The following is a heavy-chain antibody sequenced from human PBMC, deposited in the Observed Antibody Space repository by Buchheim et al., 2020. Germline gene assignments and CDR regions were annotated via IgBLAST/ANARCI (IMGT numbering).Heavy chain of an antibody. CDR2: INAANGAT. CDR3: ARDPSRTGDNGCGL. J-gene: IGHJ4*02. D-gene: IGHD4-17*01. CDR1: GYTFTSYG. V-gene: IGHV1-3*01. Sequence: QVQLVQSGAEVKKPGASVKVSCTASGYTFTSYGFHWVRQAPGQGLEWMGWINAANGATKYLQKFQGRVTITRDTSASTAYMELSSLYSEDTAVYYCARDPSRTGDNGCGLWGQGT.